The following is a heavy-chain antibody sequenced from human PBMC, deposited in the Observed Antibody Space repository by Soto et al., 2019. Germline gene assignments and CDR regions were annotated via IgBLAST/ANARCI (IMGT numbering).Heavy chain of an antibody. Sequence: SETLSLTCTVSGGSISSYYWSWIRQPPGKGLGWIGYIYYSGSTNYNPSLKSRVTISVDTSKNQFSLKLSSVTAADTAVYYCARVGSEAARPLFDYWGQGTLVTVSS. D-gene: IGHD6-6*01. CDR1: GGSISSYY. CDR2: IYYSGST. V-gene: IGHV4-59*01. J-gene: IGHJ4*02. CDR3: ARVGSEAARPLFDY.